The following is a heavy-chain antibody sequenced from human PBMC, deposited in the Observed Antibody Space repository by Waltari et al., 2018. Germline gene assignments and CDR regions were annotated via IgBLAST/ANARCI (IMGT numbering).Heavy chain of an antibody. V-gene: IGHV4-34*01. D-gene: IGHD6-13*01. J-gene: IGHJ5*02. CDR3: ARGLSASSWFDP. CDR2: INHSGIT. CDR1: GGSFSGYY. Sequence: QVQLQQWGAGLLKPSETLSLTCAVYGGSFSGYYWSWIRQPPGKGLEWIGEINHSGITNYNPSLKGRVTISVDTSKNQFSLKLSSVTAADTAVYYCARGLSASSWFDPWGQGTLVTVSS.